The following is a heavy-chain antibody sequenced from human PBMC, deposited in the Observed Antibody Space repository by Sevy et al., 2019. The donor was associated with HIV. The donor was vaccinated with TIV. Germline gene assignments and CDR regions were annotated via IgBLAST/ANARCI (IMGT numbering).Heavy chain of an antibody. J-gene: IGHJ3*02. CDR2: IYYSGST. CDR1: GGSISSGGYY. Sequence: LSLTCTVSGGSISSGGYYWSWIRQHPGKGLEWIGYIYYSGSTYYNPSLKSRVTISVDTSKNQFSLKLSSVTAADTAVYYCARSSPLLLWFGELLSGDAFDIWGQGTMVTVSS. V-gene: IGHV4-31*03. D-gene: IGHD3-10*01. CDR3: ARSSPLLLWFGELLSGDAFDI.